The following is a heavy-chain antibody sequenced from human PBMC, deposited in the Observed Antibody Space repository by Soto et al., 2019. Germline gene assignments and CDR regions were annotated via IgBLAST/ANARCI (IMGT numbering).Heavy chain of an antibody. CDR1: GDSVSSNSAA. Sequence: SQTLSLTCAISGDSVSSNSAAWNWIRQSPSRGLEWLGRTYYRSKWYNDYAVSVKSRITINPGTSKNQFSLQLNSVTPEDTAVYYCARDRAVAGIKDYYYYYGMDVWGQGTTVTVSS. CDR2: TYYRSKWYN. J-gene: IGHJ6*02. V-gene: IGHV6-1*01. D-gene: IGHD6-19*01. CDR3: ARDRAVAGIKDYYYYYGMDV.